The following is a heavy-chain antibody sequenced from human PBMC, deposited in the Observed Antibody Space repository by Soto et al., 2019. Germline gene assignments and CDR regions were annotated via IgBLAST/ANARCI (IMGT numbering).Heavy chain of an antibody. J-gene: IGHJ4*02. CDR3: ARVRVSGSYYFDY. V-gene: IGHV3-33*01. Sequence: QVQLVESGGGVVQPGRSLRLSCAASGFTFSSYGMHWVRQAPGKWLEWVAVIWYDGSNKDYADSVKGRFAISRDNSKTERYLQMNSLRAEDTAVYYCARVRVSGSYYFDYWGQGTLLTVSS. CDR1: GFTFSSYG. CDR2: IWYDGSNK. D-gene: IGHD1-26*01.